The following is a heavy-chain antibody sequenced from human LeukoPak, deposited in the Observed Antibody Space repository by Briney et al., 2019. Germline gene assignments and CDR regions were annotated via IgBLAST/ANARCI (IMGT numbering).Heavy chain of an antibody. CDR3: AKHGYSSGWYYFDY. V-gene: IGHV3-23*01. CDR2: ISGSGGST. Sequence: GGSLRLSCAASGFTFSSYAMSWVRQAPGKGLEWVSAISGSGGSTYYADSVKGRFTISRDNSKNTLYLQMNSLRAEDTGVYYCAKHGYSSGWYYFDYWGQGTLVTVSS. J-gene: IGHJ4*02. CDR1: GFTFSSYA. D-gene: IGHD6-19*01.